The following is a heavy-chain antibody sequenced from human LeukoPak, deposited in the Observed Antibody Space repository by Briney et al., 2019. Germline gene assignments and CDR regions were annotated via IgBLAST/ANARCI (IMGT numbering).Heavy chain of an antibody. Sequence: GLEXMXXIIPIFGTANYAQKFQGRVTITADESTSTAYMELSSLRSEDTAVYYCARGLGSGWYLTDDYWGQGTLVTVSS. J-gene: IGHJ4*02. V-gene: IGHV1-69*01. CDR3: ARGLGSGWYLTDDY. CDR2: IIPIFGTA. D-gene: IGHD6-19*01.